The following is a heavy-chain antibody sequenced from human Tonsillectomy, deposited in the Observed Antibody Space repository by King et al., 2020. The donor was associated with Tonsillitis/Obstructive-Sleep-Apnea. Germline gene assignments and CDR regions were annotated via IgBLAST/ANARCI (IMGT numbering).Heavy chain of an antibody. Sequence: VQLVESGGGLIQPGGSLRLSCAASGFTFNFYSMDWVRQAPGKGLEWVSYISGSGNTIYYADSVKGRFTISRDNAKSSLDLQMNRLTDEDTAVYYCTRDIRGNYDFWSGYPGYWGQGTLVTVSS. CDR2: ISGSGNTI. D-gene: IGHD3-3*01. J-gene: IGHJ4*01. V-gene: IGHV3-48*02. CDR3: TRDIRGNYDFWSGYPGY. CDR1: GFTFNFYS.